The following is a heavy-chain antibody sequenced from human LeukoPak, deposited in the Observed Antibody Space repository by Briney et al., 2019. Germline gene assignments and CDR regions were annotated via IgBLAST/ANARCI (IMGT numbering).Heavy chain of an antibody. D-gene: IGHD2-2*02. J-gene: IGHJ4*02. V-gene: IGHV3-15*01. Sequence: GGSLRLSCAASGFIFSSYSMSWVRQAPGKGLEWVGRIKSKTDGGTTDYAAPVKGRFTISRDDSKNTLYLQMNSLKTEDTAVYYCTTGIVVVPAAIPDGYYFDYWGQGTLVTVSS. CDR2: IKSKTDGGTT. CDR3: TTGIVVVPAAIPDGYYFDY. CDR1: GFIFSSYS.